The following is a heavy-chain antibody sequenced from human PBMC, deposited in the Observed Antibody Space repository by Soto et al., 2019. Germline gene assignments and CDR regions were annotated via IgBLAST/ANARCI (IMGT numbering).Heavy chain of an antibody. Sequence: ASVKVSCKASGYTFTSYDIHWVRQATAQGREWMGWMNPNRGNTGYAQKFQGRVTMTRNTSISTAYMELSSLRSEDTAVYYCARGPFYSSSWYDYNWFDPWGQGTLVTVSS. D-gene: IGHD6-13*01. CDR3: ARGPFYSSSWYDYNWFDP. J-gene: IGHJ5*02. CDR2: MNPNRGNT. CDR1: GYTFTSYD. V-gene: IGHV1-8*01.